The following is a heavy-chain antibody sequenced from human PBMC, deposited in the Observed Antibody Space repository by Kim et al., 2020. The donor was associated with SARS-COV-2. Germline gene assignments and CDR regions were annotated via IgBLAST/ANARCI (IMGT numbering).Heavy chain of an antibody. CDR3: ARYDTRSSSLDY. D-gene: IGHD6-13*01. J-gene: IGHJ4*02. Sequence: NYNPSLKSRVTIAVDTSKNQFSLKLSSVTAADTAVYYCARYDTRSSSLDYWGQGTLVTVSS. V-gene: IGHV4-34*01.